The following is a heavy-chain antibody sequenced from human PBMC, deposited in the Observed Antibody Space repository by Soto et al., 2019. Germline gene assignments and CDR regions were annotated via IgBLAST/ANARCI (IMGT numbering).Heavy chain of an antibody. CDR2: IWYDGSNK. CDR1: GFTFSSYG. D-gene: IGHD6-6*01. Sequence: PGGSLRLSCAASGFTFSSYGMHWVRQAPGKGLEWVAVIWYDGSNKYYADSVKGRFTISRDNSKNTLYLQMNSLRAEDTAVYYCASFPAAPYYYYMDVWGKGTTVTVSS. CDR3: ASFPAAPYYYYMDV. V-gene: IGHV3-33*01. J-gene: IGHJ6*03.